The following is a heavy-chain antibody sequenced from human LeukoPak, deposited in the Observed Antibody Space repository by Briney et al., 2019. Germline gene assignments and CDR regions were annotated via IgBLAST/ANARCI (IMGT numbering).Heavy chain of an antibody. CDR2: ISYTGSR. V-gene: IGHV4-31*03. J-gene: IGHJ5*02. Sequence: SQTLSLTCTVSGGSINSGGYYWSWLRQHPGKGLEWIGYISYTGSRYYNPSLKSRVTISIDTSKNQFSLNLTSVTAADTAVYYCARDLGSDGFNLRNWFDPWGQGTLVTDSS. CDR3: ARDLGSDGFNLRNWFDP. CDR1: GGSINSGGYY. D-gene: IGHD5-24*01.